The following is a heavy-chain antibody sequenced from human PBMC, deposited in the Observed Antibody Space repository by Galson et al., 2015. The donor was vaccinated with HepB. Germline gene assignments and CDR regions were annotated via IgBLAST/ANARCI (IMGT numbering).Heavy chain of an antibody. CDR2: INPNSGGT. CDR1: GYTFTSYG. J-gene: IGHJ4*02. Sequence: SVKVSCKASGYTFTSYGISWVRQAPGQGLEWMGWINPNSGGTNYAQKFQGRVTMTRDTSISTAYMELSRLRSDDTAVYYCARDGLGGEIDYWGQGTLVTVSS. CDR3: ARDGLGGEIDY. V-gene: IGHV1-2*02. D-gene: IGHD3-16*01.